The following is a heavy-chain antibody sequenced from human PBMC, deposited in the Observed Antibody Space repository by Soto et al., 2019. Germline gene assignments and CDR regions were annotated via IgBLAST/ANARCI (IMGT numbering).Heavy chain of an antibody. Sequence: QVQLRESGPGLVKPSETLSLTCTVSGGSISSYYWSWIRQPPGKGLEWIGYIYYSGSTNYNPSLKSRVTISVDTSKNQFSLKLSSVTAADTAVYYCARQRLGMLDYWGQGTLVTVSS. CDR1: GGSISSYY. D-gene: IGHD7-27*01. CDR3: ARQRLGMLDY. J-gene: IGHJ4*02. V-gene: IGHV4-59*08. CDR2: IYYSGST.